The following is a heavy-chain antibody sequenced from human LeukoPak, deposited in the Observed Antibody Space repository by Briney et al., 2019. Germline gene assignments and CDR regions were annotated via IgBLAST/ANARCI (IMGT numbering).Heavy chain of an antibody. D-gene: IGHD1-26*01. CDR3: ARAGGGSQPRGYYYYYMDV. Sequence: PSETLSLTCTVSGGSISSSSYYWGWIRQPPGKGLEWIGSIYYSGSTYYNPSLKSRVTISVDTSKNQFSLKLSSVTAADTAVYYCARAGGGSQPRGYYYYYMDVWGKGTTVTISS. CDR1: GGSISSSSYY. CDR2: IYYSGST. J-gene: IGHJ6*03. V-gene: IGHV4-39*01.